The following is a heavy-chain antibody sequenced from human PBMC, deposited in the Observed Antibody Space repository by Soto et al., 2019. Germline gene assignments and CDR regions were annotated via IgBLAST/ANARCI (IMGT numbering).Heavy chain of an antibody. J-gene: IGHJ6*02. D-gene: IGHD1-26*01. CDR2: ISYDGSNK. V-gene: IGHV3-30*18. CDR3: AKFRDVGAGYYYSGMDV. Sequence: GGSLRLSCAASGFTFSSYGMHWVRHAPGKGLEWVAVISYDGSNKYYADSVKGRFTISRDNSKNTLYLQMNSLRAEDTAVYYCAKFRDVGAGYYYSGMDVWGQGTTVTVS. CDR1: GFTFSSYG.